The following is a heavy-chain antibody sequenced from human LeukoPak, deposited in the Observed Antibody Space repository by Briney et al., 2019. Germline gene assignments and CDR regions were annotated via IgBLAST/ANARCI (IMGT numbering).Heavy chain of an antibody. CDR1: GFTFTNYA. J-gene: IGHJ4*02. D-gene: IGHD3-16*01. Sequence: GGSLRLSCAASGFTFTNYAMTWVRQAPGQGLEWVSAISGSGGNTYYADSVKGRFTISRDNSKNTLFLEMNSLRVEDTAVYYCAKGRGFRVWDPWDNWGQGTLVTVSS. V-gene: IGHV3-23*01. CDR3: AKGRGFRVWDPWDN. CDR2: ISGSGGNT.